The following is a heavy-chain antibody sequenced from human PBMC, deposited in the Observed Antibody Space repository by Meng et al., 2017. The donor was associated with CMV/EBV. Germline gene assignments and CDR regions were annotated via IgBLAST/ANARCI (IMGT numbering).Heavy chain of an antibody. J-gene: IGHJ4*02. D-gene: IGHD3-3*01. CDR2: IYYSGST. V-gene: IGHV4-59*01. CDR3: ASLWSGYFGY. Sequence: SETLSLTCTVSGGSLSSYYWSWIRQPPGKGLEWIGYIYYSGSTNYNPSLKSRVTISVDTSKNQFSLKLSSVTAADTAVYYCASLWSGYFGYWGQGTLVTVSS. CDR1: GGSLSSYY.